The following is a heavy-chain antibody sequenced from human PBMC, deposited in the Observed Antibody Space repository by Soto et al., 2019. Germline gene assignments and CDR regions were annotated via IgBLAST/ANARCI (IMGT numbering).Heavy chain of an antibody. Sequence: SETLSLTXAVSGYSMTSGYYWGWVRQPPGKGLEWLGSIYHGGSIYYNPSLKSRVTISLDTSKNHFSLDLTSVTAADTAVYYCARTFDYYGMDVWGQGTTVTVSS. D-gene: IGHD3-3*01. J-gene: IGHJ6*02. CDR3: ARTFDYYGMDV. CDR1: GYSMTSGYY. CDR2: IYHGGSI. V-gene: IGHV4-38-2*01.